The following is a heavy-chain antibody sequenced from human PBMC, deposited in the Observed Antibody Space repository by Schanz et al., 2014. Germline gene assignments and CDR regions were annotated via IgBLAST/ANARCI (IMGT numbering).Heavy chain of an antibody. V-gene: IGHV3-23*01. CDR3: AKVAPAATYLDS. CDR2: ISPTGSST. J-gene: IGHJ4*02. Sequence: EVQLLESGGGLVQPGGSLRISCAASGFTFSGYAMSWVRQAPGKGLEWVSNISPTGSSTYYADSVKGRFTISRDNSKNTLYLQMNSLRAEDTAIYYCAKVAPAATYLDSWGLGTLVTVSS. CDR1: GFTFSGYA. D-gene: IGHD2-2*01.